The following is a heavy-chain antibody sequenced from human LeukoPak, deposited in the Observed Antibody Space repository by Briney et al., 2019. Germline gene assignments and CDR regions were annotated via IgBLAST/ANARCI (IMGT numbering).Heavy chain of an antibody. J-gene: IGHJ4*02. Sequence: PGGSLRLSCAASGFTFSSYGMHWVRQAPGKGLEWVAVISYDGSNKYYADSVKGRFTISRDNSKNTLYLQMNSLRAEDTAVYYCARLFSFAGGNSDDYWGQGTLVTVSS. V-gene: IGHV3-30*03. CDR2: ISYDGSNK. CDR1: GFTFSSYG. CDR3: ARLFSFAGGNSDDY. D-gene: IGHD4-23*01.